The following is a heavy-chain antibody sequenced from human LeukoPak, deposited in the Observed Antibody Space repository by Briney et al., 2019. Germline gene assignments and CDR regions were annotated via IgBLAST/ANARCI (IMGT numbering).Heavy chain of an antibody. V-gene: IGHV4-4*07. CDR1: GGSISSYY. CDR2: IYTSGST. J-gene: IGHJ4*02. CDR3: ARHYYDSSGYDY. Sequence: SETLSLTCTVSGGSISSYYWSWIRQPAGKGLKWIGRIYTSGSTNYNPSLKSRVTISVDTSKNQFSLKLSSVTAADTAVYYCARHYYDSSGYDYWGQGTLVTVSS. D-gene: IGHD3-22*01.